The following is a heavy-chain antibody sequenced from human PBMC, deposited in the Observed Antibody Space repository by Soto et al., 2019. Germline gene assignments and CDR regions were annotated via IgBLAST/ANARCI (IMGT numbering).Heavy chain of an antibody. Sequence: GGSLRLSCAASGFTFSSYWMSWVRQAPGKGLEWVANIKQDGSEKYYVDSVKGRFTISRDNAKNSLYLQMNSLRAEDTAVYYCARGGGCSGGSCRYYYYYGMDVWGQGTTVTVSS. CDR2: IKQDGSEK. J-gene: IGHJ6*02. D-gene: IGHD2-15*01. CDR3: ARGGGCSGGSCRYYYYYGMDV. V-gene: IGHV3-7*05. CDR1: GFTFSSYW.